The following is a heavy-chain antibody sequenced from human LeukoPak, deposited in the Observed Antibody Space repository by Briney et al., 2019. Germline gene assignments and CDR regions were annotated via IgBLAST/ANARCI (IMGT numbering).Heavy chain of an antibody. J-gene: IGHJ4*02. D-gene: IGHD6-19*01. Sequence: ASVKVSCKASGYTFTSYGISWVRHAPGQGLEWMGWISAYNGNTNYAQKLKGRVPMTTETSTSTAYMGLRSLRSGDTAVYYCARVSGWYGYWGQGTLVTVSS. CDR2: ISAYNGNT. CDR3: ARVSGWYGY. CDR1: GYTFTSYG. V-gene: IGHV1-18*01.